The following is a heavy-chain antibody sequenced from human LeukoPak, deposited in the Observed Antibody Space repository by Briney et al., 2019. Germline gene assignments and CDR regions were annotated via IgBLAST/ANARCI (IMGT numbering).Heavy chain of an antibody. D-gene: IGHD2-2*01. CDR1: GGSISSYY. J-gene: IGHJ3*02. V-gene: IGHV4-59*01. Sequence: SETLSLTCTVSGGSISSYYWSWIRQPPGKGLEWIGYIYYSGSTNYNPSLKSRVTISVDTSKNQFSLKLSSVTAADTAVYYCARDPSSTSKGHAFDIWGQGTMVTVSS. CDR3: ARDPSSTSKGHAFDI. CDR2: IYYSGST.